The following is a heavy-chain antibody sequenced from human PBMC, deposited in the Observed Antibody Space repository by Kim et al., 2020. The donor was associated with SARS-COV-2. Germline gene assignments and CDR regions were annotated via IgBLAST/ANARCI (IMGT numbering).Heavy chain of an antibody. D-gene: IGHD6-19*01. V-gene: IGHV3-53*01. J-gene: IGHJ4*02. CDR2: MYTNGAA. CDR3: ASEMAVAGYVSFDN. Sequence: GGSLRLSCAASGFSVSSKYMSWFRQAPGKGLEWVAVMYTNGAAFHADSVKGRFTISKDTSKNALSLQMNSLRVEDTAVYFCASEMAVAGYVSFDNWGQGTLVTVSP. CDR1: GFSVSSKY.